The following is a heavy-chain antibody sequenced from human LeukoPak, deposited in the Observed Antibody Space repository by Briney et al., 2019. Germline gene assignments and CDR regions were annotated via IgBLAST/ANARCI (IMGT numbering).Heavy chain of an antibody. CDR2: TYYRSTWYN. D-gene: IGHD4-11*01. J-gene: IGHJ5*02. CDR3: ARRLTKYDCFDP. V-gene: IGHV6-1*01. Sequence: SQTLSLTCAISGDSVSSNSVTWNWVRQSPSRGLEWLGRTYYRSTWYNDYAVSVRGRITVNPDTSKNQFSLHLNSVTPEDTAVYYCARRLTKYDCFDPWGQGILVTVSS. CDR1: GDSVSSNSVT.